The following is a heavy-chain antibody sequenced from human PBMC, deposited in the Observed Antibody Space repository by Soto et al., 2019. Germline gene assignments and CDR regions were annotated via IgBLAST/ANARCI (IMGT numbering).Heavy chain of an antibody. Sequence: QLQLQESGPGLVKPSETLSLTCTVSGGSISSSSYYWGWIRQPPGKGLEWIGSIYYSGSTYYNPSLKSRVTISVDTSKNQFSLKLSSVTAADTAVYYCASLRSCSGGSCYSGIDYWGQGTLVTVSS. CDR1: GGSISSSSYY. CDR3: ASLRSCSGGSCYSGIDY. J-gene: IGHJ4*02. CDR2: IYYSGST. V-gene: IGHV4-39*01. D-gene: IGHD2-15*01.